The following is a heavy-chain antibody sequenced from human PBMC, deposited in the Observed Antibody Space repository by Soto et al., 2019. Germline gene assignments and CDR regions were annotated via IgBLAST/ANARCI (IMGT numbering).Heavy chain of an antibody. CDR1: GGTFSSYA. J-gene: IGHJ6*02. V-gene: IGHV1-69*12. Sequence: QVQLMQSGAEVKKPGSSVKVSCKASGGTFSSYASSWVRQAPGQGLEWMGGIIPIFGTANYAQKFQGRVTITADESTSTAYMELSSLRSEETAVYYCAGPPSSNRYYYGMDVWGQGTTVTVSS. CDR3: AGPPSSNRYYYGMDV. CDR2: IIPIFGTA. D-gene: IGHD4-4*01.